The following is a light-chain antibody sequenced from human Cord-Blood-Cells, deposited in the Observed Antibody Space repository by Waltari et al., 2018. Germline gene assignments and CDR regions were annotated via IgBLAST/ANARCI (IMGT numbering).Light chain of an antibody. CDR2: QVS. CDR3: QACDSSTAV. CDR1: KFGDIY. V-gene: IGLV3-1*01. Sequence: SYQLPQPPSLSLSPGQSASSTCSGHKFGDIYACWYLQKPGQSPVLVIYQVSKRPSGIPERFSGCNSGNTATLPITVTQARDEADYYCQACDSSTAVFGGGTKLTVL. J-gene: IGLJ3*02.